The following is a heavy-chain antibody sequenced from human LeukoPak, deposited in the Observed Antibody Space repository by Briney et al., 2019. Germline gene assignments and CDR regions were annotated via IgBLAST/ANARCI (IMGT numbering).Heavy chain of an antibody. Sequence: GASVKFSCKASGGTFSSYAISWVRQAPGQGLEWMGGIIPIFGTANYAQKFQGRVTITADESTSTAYMELSSLRSEDTAVYYCASPIDYGDYFSPPGYWGQGTLVTVSS. J-gene: IGHJ4*02. V-gene: IGHV1-69*13. D-gene: IGHD4-17*01. CDR3: ASPIDYGDYFSPPGY. CDR2: IIPIFGTA. CDR1: GGTFSSYA.